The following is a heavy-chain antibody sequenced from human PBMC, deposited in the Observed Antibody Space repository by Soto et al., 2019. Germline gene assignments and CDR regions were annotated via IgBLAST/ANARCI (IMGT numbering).Heavy chain of an antibody. CDR1: GYTFTSYD. J-gene: IGHJ4*02. V-gene: IGHV1-8*01. CDR3: AISIAVAGTRDY. Sequence: QVQLVQSGAEVKKPGAAVKVSCKASGYTFTSYDINWVRQATGQGLEWMGWMNPNSGNTGYAQKFQGRVTMTRNTSISTAYMELSSLRSEDTAVYYCAISIAVAGTRDYWGQGTLVTVSS. CDR2: MNPNSGNT. D-gene: IGHD6-19*01.